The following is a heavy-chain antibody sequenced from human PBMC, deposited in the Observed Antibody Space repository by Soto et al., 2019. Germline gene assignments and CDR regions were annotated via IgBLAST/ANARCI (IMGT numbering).Heavy chain of an antibody. V-gene: IGHV4-59*11. D-gene: IGHD2-2*01. CDR2: IYYSGST. CDR1: GGSISSHY. CDR3: ARDQVLAALLGCFDP. Sequence: PSETLSLTCNVSGGSISSHYWSWIRQPPGKGLEWIGYIYYSGSTNYNPSLKSRVTISVDTSKNQFSLKLSSVTAADTAIYFCARDQVLAALLGCFDPWGQGTLVPVFS. J-gene: IGHJ5*02.